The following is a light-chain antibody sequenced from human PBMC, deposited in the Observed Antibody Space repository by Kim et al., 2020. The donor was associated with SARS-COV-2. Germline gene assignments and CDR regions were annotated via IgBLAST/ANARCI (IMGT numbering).Light chain of an antibody. CDR2: GKN. CDR3: YSRDSGDHLV. Sequence: VALGQTVRITCQGDSLRKYYASWYQQKPGQAPILVIYGKNNRPSGIPDRFSGSSSGDTVSLTITGAQAEDEADYYCYSRDSGDHLVFGGGTKVTVL. CDR1: SLRKYY. V-gene: IGLV3-19*01. J-gene: IGLJ2*01.